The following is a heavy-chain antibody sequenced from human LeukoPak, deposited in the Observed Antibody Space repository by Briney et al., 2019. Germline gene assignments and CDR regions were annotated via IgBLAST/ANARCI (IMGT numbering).Heavy chain of an antibody. Sequence: GGSLRLSCAASRFTFSSYDMHWVRQGTGKSLEWVSAIGTAGGTYYAGSVKGRFTISRENAKNSLYLQMNSLTAGDTAVYYCARVRSDSSGWYHVLDWGQGTLVTVSS. CDR1: RFTFSSYD. CDR2: IGTAGGT. CDR3: ARVRSDSSGWYHVLD. D-gene: IGHD6-19*01. J-gene: IGHJ4*02. V-gene: IGHV3-13*01.